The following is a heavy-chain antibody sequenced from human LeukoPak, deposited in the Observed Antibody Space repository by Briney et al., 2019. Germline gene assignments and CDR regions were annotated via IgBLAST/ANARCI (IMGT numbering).Heavy chain of an antibody. CDR1: GWCFSGCY. Sequence: SETLSLTCAVYGWCFSGCYWSWIRQPPGKGLEWIGEINHSGSTNYNPSLKSRVTISVDTSKNQFSLKLSSVTAADTAVYYCASSGGVFSMVRGTKFDYWGQGTLVTVSS. J-gene: IGHJ4*02. D-gene: IGHD3-10*01. CDR2: INHSGST. CDR3: ASSGGVFSMVRGTKFDY. V-gene: IGHV4-34*01.